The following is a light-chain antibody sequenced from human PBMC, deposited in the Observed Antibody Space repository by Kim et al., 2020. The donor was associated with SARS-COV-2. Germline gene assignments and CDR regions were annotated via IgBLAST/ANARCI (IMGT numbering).Light chain of an antibody. Sequence: ASEGDRVTINGRASQNINSRLAWYQQKPGKAPKLLIYKASSLESGVPSRFSGSGSGTQFTLTISSLQPDDFATYYCQQYESYAKTFGQGTKVDIK. V-gene: IGKV1-5*03. CDR3: QQYESYAKT. J-gene: IGKJ1*01. CDR1: QNINSR. CDR2: KAS.